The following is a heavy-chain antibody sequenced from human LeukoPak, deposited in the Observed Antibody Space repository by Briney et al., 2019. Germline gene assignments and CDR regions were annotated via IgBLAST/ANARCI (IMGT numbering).Heavy chain of an antibody. J-gene: IGHJ5*02. CDR1: GFTFSNSW. CDR2: ISSSGSTI. V-gene: IGHV3-11*01. CDR3: ARTITMVRGARGWFDP. D-gene: IGHD3-10*01. Sequence: GGSLRLSCAASGFTFSNSWMHWVRQAPGKGLEWVSYISSSGSTIYYADSVKGRFTISRDNAKNSLYLQMNSLRAEDTAVYYCARTITMVRGARGWFDPWGQGTLVTVSS.